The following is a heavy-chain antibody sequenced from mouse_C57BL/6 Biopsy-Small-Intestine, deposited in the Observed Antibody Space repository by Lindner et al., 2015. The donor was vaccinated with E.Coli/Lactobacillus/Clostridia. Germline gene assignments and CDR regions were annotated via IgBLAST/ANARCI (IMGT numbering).Heavy chain of an antibody. Sequence: VQLQESGGGLVKPGGSLKLSCAASGFTFSSYAMSWVRQTPEKRLEWVAAINSSGGSTYYPDTVKDRFTISRDNAKNTLYLQMSSLRSEDTALYYCIREGYSAWFAYWGQGTLVTVSA. CDR3: IREGYSAWFAY. CDR1: GFTFSSYA. V-gene: IGHV5-6-3*01. CDR2: INSSGGST. J-gene: IGHJ3*01.